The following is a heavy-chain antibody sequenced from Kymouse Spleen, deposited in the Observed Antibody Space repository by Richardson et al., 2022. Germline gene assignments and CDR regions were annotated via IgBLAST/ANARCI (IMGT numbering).Heavy chain of an antibody. D-gene: IGHD3-9*01. V-gene: IGHV3-21*03. CDR3: ARTEDYDILTGYPYYYYYGMDV. Sequence: EVQLVESGGGLVKPGGSLRLSCAASGFTFSSYSMNWVRQAPGKGLEWVSSISSSSSYIYYADSVKGRFTISRDNAKNSLYLQMNSLRAEDTAVYYCARTEDYDILTGYPYYYYYGMDVWGQGTTVTVSS. CDR2: ISSSSSYI. J-gene: IGHJ6*02. CDR1: GFTFSSYS.